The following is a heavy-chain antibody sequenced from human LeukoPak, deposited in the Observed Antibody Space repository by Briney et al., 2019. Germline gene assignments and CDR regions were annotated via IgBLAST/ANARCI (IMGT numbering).Heavy chain of an antibody. CDR1: GGSISGYY. D-gene: IGHD4-17*01. V-gene: IGHV4-59*08. J-gene: IGHJ4*02. CDR2: IYYSGTS. Sequence: SETLSLTCTVSGGSISGYYWGWIRQPPGKGLEWVGYIYYSGTSNYNRSLRSRLTISVDTSKNQFSLKLDPVSAADTAVYYCARWSDDYGDYGFDYWGQGTLVTVSS. CDR3: ARWSDDYGDYGFDY.